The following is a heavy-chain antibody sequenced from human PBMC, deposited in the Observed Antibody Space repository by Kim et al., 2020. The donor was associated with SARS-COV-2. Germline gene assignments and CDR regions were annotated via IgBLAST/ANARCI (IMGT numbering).Heavy chain of an antibody. V-gene: IGHV4-34*01. CDR1: GGSFSGYY. J-gene: IGHJ6*02. CDR2: ITHSGST. CDR3: ARGVKQWLGGYYYGMDV. D-gene: IGHD6-19*01. Sequence: SETLSLTCAVYGGSFSGYYWSWIRQPPGKGLEWIGEITHSGSTNYNPSLKSRVTISVDTSKNQFSLKLSSVTAADTAVYYCARGVKQWLGGYYYGMDVWGQGTTVTVSS.